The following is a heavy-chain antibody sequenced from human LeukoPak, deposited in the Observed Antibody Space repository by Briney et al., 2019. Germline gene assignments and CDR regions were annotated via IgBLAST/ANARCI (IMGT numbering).Heavy chain of an antibody. CDR2: ISSYNGNT. D-gene: IGHD2-2*01. CDR3: AGDKNIVVVPAASFDY. CDR1: GYTFTSYG. Sequence: ASVKVSCKASGYTFTSYGITWVRQAPGQGLEWMRWISSYNGNTNYAQKLQGRVTMTTDTSMSTAYMELRSLRSDDTAVYYCAGDKNIVVVPAASFDYWGQRTLVTVSS. V-gene: IGHV1-18*04. J-gene: IGHJ4*02.